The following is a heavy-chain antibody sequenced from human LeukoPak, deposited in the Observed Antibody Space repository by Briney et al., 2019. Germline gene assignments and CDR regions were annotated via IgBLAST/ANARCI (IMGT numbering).Heavy chain of an antibody. Sequence: PSETLSLTCAVYGGSLIGYYWSWICQPPGKGLEWIGEIYHSGSINYNPSLKSRVTISVDTSKTQFSLKLRCVTAADTAVYYCARGPYRGNSWYPWGQGTLVTVSS. J-gene: IGHJ5*02. V-gene: IGHV4-34*01. CDR1: GGSLIGYY. CDR2: IYHSGSI. D-gene: IGHD6-13*01. CDR3: ARGPYRGNSWYP.